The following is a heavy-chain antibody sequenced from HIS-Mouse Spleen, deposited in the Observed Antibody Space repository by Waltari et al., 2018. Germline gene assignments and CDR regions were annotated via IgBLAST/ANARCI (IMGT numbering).Heavy chain of an antibody. CDR1: GSSLSTTGMC. J-gene: IGHJ4*02. CDR2: IDWDDEK. D-gene: IGHD6-19*01. CDR3: ARIAEGYSSGWYAFDY. Sequence: QVTLRESGPALVKPTQTLTLTCTFPGSSLSTTGMCVSWIRQPPGKAREWLARIDWDDEKYYSTSLKTRLTISKDTSKNQVVLTMTNMDPVDTATYYCARIAEGYSSGWYAFDYWGQGTLVTVSS. V-gene: IGHV2-70*15.